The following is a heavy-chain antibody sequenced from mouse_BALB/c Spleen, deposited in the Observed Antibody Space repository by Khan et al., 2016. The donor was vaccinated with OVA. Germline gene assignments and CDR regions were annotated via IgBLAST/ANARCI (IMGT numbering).Heavy chain of an antibody. Sequence: QVQLMESGPGLVAPSQSLSITCTVSGFSLTSYDISWLRQPPGKGLEWLGVIWTGGGTNYNSAFMSRLSISKDNSKSQAFLKMNSLQTDDTAIYYCVRRGYYYGNFYWYFDVWGAGTTLTVSS. CDR1: GFSLTSYD. V-gene: IGHV2-9-2*01. CDR3: VRRGYYYGNFYWYFDV. CDR2: IWTGGGT. J-gene: IGHJ1*01. D-gene: IGHD1-1*01.